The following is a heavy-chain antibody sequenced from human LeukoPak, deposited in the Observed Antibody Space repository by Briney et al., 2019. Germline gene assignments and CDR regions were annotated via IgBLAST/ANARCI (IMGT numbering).Heavy chain of an antibody. CDR1: GFTFSTYA. CDR3: AKSRTAAVAGGFDY. V-gene: IGHV3-23*01. D-gene: IGHD6-19*01. CDR2: ITTSGGST. J-gene: IGHJ4*02. Sequence: GGSLRLFCAASGFTFSTYAMSWVRQAPGKGLEWVSAITTSGGSTYYADSVKGRFTISRDNSKNTLYLEMNSLRAEDTAVYYCAKSRTAAVAGGFDYWGQGTLVTVSS.